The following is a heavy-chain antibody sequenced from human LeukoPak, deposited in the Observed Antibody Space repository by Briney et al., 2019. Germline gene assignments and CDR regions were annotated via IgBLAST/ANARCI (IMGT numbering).Heavy chain of an antibody. CDR3: ARDPAYYGDPNWYFDL. CDR2: ISYDGSNK. V-gene: IGHV3-30-3*01. CDR1: GFSFGKYW. D-gene: IGHD4-17*01. J-gene: IGHJ2*01. Sequence: GGSLRLSCVASGFSFGKYWMSWVRQAPGKGLEWVAVISYDGSNKYYADSVKGRFTISRDNSKNTLYLQMNSLRAEDTAVYYCARDPAYYGDPNWYFDLWGRGTLVTVSS.